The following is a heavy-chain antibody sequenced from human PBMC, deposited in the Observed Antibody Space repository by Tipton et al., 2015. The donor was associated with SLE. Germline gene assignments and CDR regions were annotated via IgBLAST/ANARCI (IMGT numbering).Heavy chain of an antibody. CDR2: ISTYNGNT. V-gene: IGHV1-18*01. CDR1: GYTFSNYG. J-gene: IGHJ3*02. Sequence: QLVQSGAEVKKAGASTKVSCKASGYTFSNYGISWVRQAPGQGLEWMGWISTYNGNTNSAQKLQGRVTMTTDTSTSTAYMELRSLRSDDTAVYYCARGRMTRYGFDIWGQGTMVTVSS. CDR3: ARGRMTRYGFDI. D-gene: IGHD2-21*02.